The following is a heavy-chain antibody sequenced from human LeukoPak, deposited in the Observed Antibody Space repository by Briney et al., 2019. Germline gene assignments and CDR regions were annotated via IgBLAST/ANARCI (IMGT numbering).Heavy chain of an antibody. V-gene: IGHV3-21*01. Sequence: TGGSLRLSCAASAFTFSSYSMFWVRQAPGKGLEWVSSITSSSTYIYYADSVKGRFAISRDNAKSSLYLQMNSLRAEDTAVYYCAKFPGFYGDYPKDAFDIWGQGTMVTVSS. CDR1: AFTFSSYS. J-gene: IGHJ3*02. CDR2: ITSSSTYI. D-gene: IGHD4-17*01. CDR3: AKFPGFYGDYPKDAFDI.